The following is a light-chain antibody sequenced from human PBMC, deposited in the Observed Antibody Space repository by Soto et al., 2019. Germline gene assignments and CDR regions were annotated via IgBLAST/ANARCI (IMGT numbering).Light chain of an antibody. CDR1: SSNIGRNT. Sequence: QSVLTQPPSASGTPGQRVTISCSGSSSNIGRNTVNWYQQLPGTAPKLLIYSNNQRPSGVPDRFSRSKSGTSASLAISGLQSEDEADYYCAAWDDSLNGHVFGTGTKVTVL. CDR2: SNN. J-gene: IGLJ1*01. CDR3: AAWDDSLNGHV. V-gene: IGLV1-44*01.